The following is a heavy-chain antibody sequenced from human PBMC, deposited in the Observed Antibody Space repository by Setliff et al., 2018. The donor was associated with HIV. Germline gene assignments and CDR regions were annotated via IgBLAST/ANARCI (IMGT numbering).Heavy chain of an antibody. D-gene: IGHD3-16*01. CDR3: GILPPGE. CDR1: GFTFDDYA. CDR2: ISWNSGSI. Sequence: GGSLRLSCAASGFTFDDYAMHWVRQAPGKGLEWVSGISWNSGSIGYADSVRGRFTISRDNTKNMVYLQMTGLRVEDTAVYYCGILPPGEWGQGTLVTVSS. V-gene: IGHV3-9*01. J-gene: IGHJ4*02.